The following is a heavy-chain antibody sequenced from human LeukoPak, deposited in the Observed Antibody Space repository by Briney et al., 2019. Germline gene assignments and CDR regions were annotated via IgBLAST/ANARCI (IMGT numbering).Heavy chain of an antibody. D-gene: IGHD5-18*01. CDR1: GGTFSSYA. J-gene: IGHJ4*02. Sequence: SVKVSCKASGGTFSSYAISWVRQAPGQGLEWMGGIIPIFGTANYAQKFQGRVTITADESTSTAYMELSSLRSEDTAVYYCARVLGGYSYGQFDYWGRGTLVTVSS. CDR2: IIPIFGTA. V-gene: IGHV1-69*13. CDR3: ARVLGGYSYGQFDY.